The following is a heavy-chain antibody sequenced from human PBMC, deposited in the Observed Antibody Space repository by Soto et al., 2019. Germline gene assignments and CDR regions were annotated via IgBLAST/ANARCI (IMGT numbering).Heavy chain of an antibody. CDR1: GYTFSRYY. CDR3: ARRVGAGVLDY. Sequence: QVQLVQSGAEVKKPGASVKVSCKASGYTFSRYYIHWVRQAAGQGLEWMGVINPSGGSTTHAQNFQGRVTMTRDTSTTTVCMELSSLTPEDTAVYYCARRVGAGVLDYWGQGTLVTVSS. D-gene: IGHD1-26*01. J-gene: IGHJ4*02. CDR2: INPSGGST. V-gene: IGHV1-46*01.